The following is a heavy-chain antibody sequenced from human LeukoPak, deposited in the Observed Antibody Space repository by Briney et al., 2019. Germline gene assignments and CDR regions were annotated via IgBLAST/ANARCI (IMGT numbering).Heavy chain of an antibody. CDR1: GFSFSTYA. CDR2: ISYDGRDK. D-gene: IGHD3-3*01. Sequence: GSLRLSCAASGFSFSTYAIHWVRQAPGKGLEWVAVISYDGRDKHHVDSVKGRFIISRDNSKNTLYLQMNSLRAEDTAVYYCARDAYYDFWSGYGIWGQGTMVTVSS. J-gene: IGHJ3*02. CDR3: ARDAYYDFWSGYGI. V-gene: IGHV3-30*04.